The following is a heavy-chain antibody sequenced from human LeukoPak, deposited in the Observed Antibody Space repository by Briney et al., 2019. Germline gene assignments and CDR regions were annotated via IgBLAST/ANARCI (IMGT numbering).Heavy chain of an antibody. CDR3: ARDYYDFWSGYYRGGDYYYYGMDV. Sequence: GASVKVSCKASGYTFTSYDINWVRQATGQGLEWMGWMNPNSGNTGYAQKFQGRVTMTRNTSIGTAYMELSSLRSEDTAVYYCARDYYDFWSGYYRGGDYYYYGMDVWGQGTTVTVSS. CDR1: GYTFTSYD. V-gene: IGHV1-8*01. CDR2: MNPNSGNT. D-gene: IGHD3-3*01. J-gene: IGHJ6*02.